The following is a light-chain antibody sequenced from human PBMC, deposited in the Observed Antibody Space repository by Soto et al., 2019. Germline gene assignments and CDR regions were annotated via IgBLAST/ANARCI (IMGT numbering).Light chain of an antibody. CDR2: DAS. V-gene: IGKV1-5*01. J-gene: IGKJ4*01. CDR3: QQYYSCPLT. Sequence: DIHMTQSPPTLSASVGDRVTVTCRASQPISSWLAWYHQKPGKAPKLLIYDASNLESGVPSRFSGSGSGTDFTLTIRCLQSEDFATYYCQQYYSCPLTFGGGTKVDIK. CDR1: QPISSW.